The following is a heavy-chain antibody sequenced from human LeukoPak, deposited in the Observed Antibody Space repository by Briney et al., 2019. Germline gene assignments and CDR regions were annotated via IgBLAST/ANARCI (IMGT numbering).Heavy chain of an antibody. CDR1: GASVTSHF. Sequence: SETLSLTCGVSGASVTSHFWSWIRQTPGVGLEWIGYISNRGSTGYKPSLRSRVTISVDSPKNEVSLNVRSVSAADTAVYYCAKGVSGTYYAFDVWGQGRTV. CDR2: ISNRGST. D-gene: IGHD1-26*01. J-gene: IGHJ3*01. CDR3: AKGVSGTYYAFDV. V-gene: IGHV4-59*02.